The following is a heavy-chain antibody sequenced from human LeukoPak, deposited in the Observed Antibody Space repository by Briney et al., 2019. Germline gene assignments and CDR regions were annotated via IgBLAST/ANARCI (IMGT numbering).Heavy chain of an antibody. CDR2: IYRSGRT. CDR3: ARGGDSSGYSHDY. CDR1: GYSISSGYY. Sequence: SETLSLTCAVSGYSISSGYYWGWIRQPPGKGLEWIGSIYRSGRTYYNPSLKSRVTISVDTSKNQFSLKLNSVTAADTAVYYCARGGDSSGYSHDYWGQGTLVTVSS. D-gene: IGHD3-22*01. V-gene: IGHV4-38-2*01. J-gene: IGHJ4*02.